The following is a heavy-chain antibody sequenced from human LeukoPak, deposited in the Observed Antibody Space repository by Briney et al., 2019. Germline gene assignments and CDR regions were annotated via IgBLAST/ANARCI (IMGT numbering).Heavy chain of an antibody. D-gene: IGHD6-19*01. CDR3: AKDLLSGWYSGFDY. V-gene: IGHV3-23*01. J-gene: IGHJ4*02. CDR1: GFTFSSYA. CDR2: ISGSGGST. Sequence: TGGSLRLSCAASGFTFSSYAMSWVRQAPGKGLEWVSAISGSGGSTYYADSVKGRFTISRDNSKNTLYLQMNSLRAEDTAVYYCAKDLLSGWYSGFDYRGQGTLVTVSS.